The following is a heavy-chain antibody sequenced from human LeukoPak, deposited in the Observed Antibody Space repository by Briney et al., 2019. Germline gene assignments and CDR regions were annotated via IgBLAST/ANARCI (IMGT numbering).Heavy chain of an antibody. V-gene: IGHV1-46*01. CDR3: ARRAGDYYDSSGYDFDY. J-gene: IGHJ4*02. CDR1: GYTFTSYY. Sequence: ASVKVSCKASGYTFTSYYMHWVRQAPGQGLEWMGIINPGGGSTSYAQKFQGRVTMTMETSTNTVYMELSSLRSDATAVYYCARRAGDYYDSSGYDFDYWGQGTLVTVSS. CDR2: INPGGGST. D-gene: IGHD3-22*01.